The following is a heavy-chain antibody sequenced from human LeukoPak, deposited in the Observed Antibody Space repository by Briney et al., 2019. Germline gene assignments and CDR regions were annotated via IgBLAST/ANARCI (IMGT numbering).Heavy chain of an antibody. Sequence: ASVKVSCKPSGYTFTSYGISWVRQAPGQGLEWMGWISAYNGNTNYAQKLQGRVTMTTDTSTSTAYMELRSLRSDDTAVYYCARDIGDSDLSNWFDPWGQGTLVTVS. V-gene: IGHV1-18*01. J-gene: IGHJ5*02. CDR3: ARDIGDSDLSNWFDP. CDR1: GYTFTSYG. CDR2: ISAYNGNT. D-gene: IGHD2-21*02.